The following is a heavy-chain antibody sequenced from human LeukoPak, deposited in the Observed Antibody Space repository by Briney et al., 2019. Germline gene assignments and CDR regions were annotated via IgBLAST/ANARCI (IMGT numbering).Heavy chain of an antibody. CDR3: ARVAARPYYYYYMDV. CDR2: INHSGST. CDR1: GGSFSGYY. D-gene: IGHD6-6*01. J-gene: IGHJ6*03. V-gene: IGHV4-34*01. Sequence: SETQSLTCAVYGGSFSGYYWSWIRQPPGKGLEWIGEINHSGSTNYNPSLKSRVTISVDTSKNQFSLKLSSVTAADTAVYYCARVAARPYYYYYMDVWGKGTTVTVSS.